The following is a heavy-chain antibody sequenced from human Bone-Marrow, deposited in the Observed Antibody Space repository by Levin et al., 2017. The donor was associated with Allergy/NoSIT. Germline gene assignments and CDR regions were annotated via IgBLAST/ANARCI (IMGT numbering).Heavy chain of an antibody. V-gene: IGHV3-21*04. CDR3: ARGDYSSAMDV. J-gene: IGHJ6*02. Sequence: KPGGSLRLSCEASGFSFNSYSMNWVRQAPGRGLEWISSISASGSSIFYAHSVEGRFTVSRDNAKKSVYLRMSSLGADDTARYYCARGDYSSAMDVWGHGTMVTVSS. D-gene: IGHD3-10*01. CDR2: ISASGSSI. CDR1: GFSFNSYS.